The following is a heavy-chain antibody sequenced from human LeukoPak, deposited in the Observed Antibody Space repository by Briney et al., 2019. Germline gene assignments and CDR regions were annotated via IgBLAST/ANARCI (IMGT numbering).Heavy chain of an antibody. CDR3: ARETSSSWYNWFDP. CDR2: IYTSGST. V-gene: IGHV4-4*07. J-gene: IGHJ5*02. CDR1: GGSISSYY. Sequence: PSETLSLTCTVSGGSISSYYWSWIRQPAGKGLEWIGRIYTSGSTNYNPSLKSRVTMSVDTSKNQFSLKLSSVTAADTAVYYCARETSSSWYNWFDPWGQGTLDTVSS. D-gene: IGHD6-13*01.